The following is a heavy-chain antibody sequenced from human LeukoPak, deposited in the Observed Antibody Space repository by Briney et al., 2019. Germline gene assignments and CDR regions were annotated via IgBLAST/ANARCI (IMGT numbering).Heavy chain of an antibody. Sequence: PGGSLTLSCAASGFTFSNAWMSWDRQAQGPGLELVGRIKSKTHGGTTDYAAPVNGRFTISRDDSKNTLYLQMNSLKTEDTAVYYCTTGGHLVVVTAIGTDDWFDPWGQGTLVTVSS. CDR1: GFTFSNAW. CDR3: TTGGHLVVVTAIGTDDWFDP. J-gene: IGHJ5*02. V-gene: IGHV3-15*01. CDR2: IKSKTHGGTT. D-gene: IGHD2-21*02.